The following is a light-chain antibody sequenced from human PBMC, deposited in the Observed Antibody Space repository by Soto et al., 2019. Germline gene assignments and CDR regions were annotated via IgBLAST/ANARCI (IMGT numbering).Light chain of an antibody. V-gene: IGKV3-20*01. Sequence: ENVFTHSPGTLSLSSGERATLSCRASLSVSSSYLAWYQQKPGQAPRLLIYGASSRATGIPDRFSGSGSGTDFTLTISRLEPEDFAVYYCQQYGSSPRTFGQGTKVDIK. CDR1: LSVSSSY. CDR2: GAS. CDR3: QQYGSSPRT. J-gene: IGKJ1*01.